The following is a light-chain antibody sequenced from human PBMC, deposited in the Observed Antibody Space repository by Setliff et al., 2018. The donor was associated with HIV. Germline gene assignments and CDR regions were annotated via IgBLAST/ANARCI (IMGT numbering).Light chain of an antibody. CDR1: NIGSKS. V-gene: IGLV3-21*04. J-gene: IGLJ1*01. Sequence: LTQPPSVSVAPGKTARITCGGNNIGSKSVHWYQQKPGQAPILVIYYDNDRPSGIPERFSGSNSGNTATLTISRVEAGDEADYYCQVWDSSTDHPYVFGTGTKVTVL. CDR2: YDN. CDR3: QVWDSSTDHPYV.